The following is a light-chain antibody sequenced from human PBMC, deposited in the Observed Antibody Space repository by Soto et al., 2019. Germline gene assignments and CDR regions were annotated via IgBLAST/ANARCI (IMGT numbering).Light chain of an antibody. Sequence: QSVLTQSPSASGTPGQRVTISCSGRSANIGNNYVCWYQQLPGTAPKLPIYSDNQRPSGVPDRFSGSKSGSSASLAISGLRPEDEADYFCVSWDDSLSGLVFGTGTKLTVL. J-gene: IGLJ1*01. CDR1: SANIGNNY. CDR3: VSWDDSLSGLV. CDR2: SDN. V-gene: IGLV1-47*02.